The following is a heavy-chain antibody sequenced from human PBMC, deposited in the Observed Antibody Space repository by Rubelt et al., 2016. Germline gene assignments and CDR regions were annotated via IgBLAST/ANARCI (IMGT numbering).Heavy chain of an antibody. CDR1: GYSFTGQY. CDR2: INPDSGGT. V-gene: IGHV1-2*02. CDR3: ARYLRPADY. J-gene: IGHJ4*02. Sequence: QVQLVQSGAEVKKPGASVKVSCKASGYSFTGQYIQWVRQAPGQGFEWMGWINPDSGGTNYAQKFQGRVTMTRAKSINTTLRELSSLRSDDTAGDYCARYLRPADYLGQGTLVTVYS. D-gene: IGHD4-17*01.